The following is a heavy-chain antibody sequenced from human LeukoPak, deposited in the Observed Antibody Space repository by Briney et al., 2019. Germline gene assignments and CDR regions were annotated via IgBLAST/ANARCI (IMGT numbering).Heavy chain of an antibody. J-gene: IGHJ5*02. D-gene: IGHD3-10*01. Sequence: SETLSLTCTVSGGSISSGSYYWSWIRQPAGKGLEWIGRIYTSGSTNYNPSLKSRVTISVDTSKNQFSLKLSSVTAADTAVYYCARVPYGSGIYWFDPWGQGTLVTVSS. V-gene: IGHV4-61*02. CDR1: GGSISSGSYY. CDR3: ARVPYGSGIYWFDP. CDR2: IYTSGST.